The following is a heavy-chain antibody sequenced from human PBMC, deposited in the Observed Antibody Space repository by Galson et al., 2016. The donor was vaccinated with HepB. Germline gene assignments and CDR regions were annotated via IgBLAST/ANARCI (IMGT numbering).Heavy chain of an antibody. CDR1: GFRFSGYA. CDR2: ISGTSGVT. J-gene: IGHJ6*02. D-gene: IGHD2-15*01. V-gene: IGHV3-23*01. CDR3: APEDPDIVLVVAANGMGV. Sequence: SLRLSCAASGFRFSGYAMSWVRRAPGTGLEWVAAISGTSGVTYYADSVRGRFTISRDNSKNTLYLQMNSMRAEDTAIYYCAPEDPDIVLVVAANGMGVWGLGTTVTVSS.